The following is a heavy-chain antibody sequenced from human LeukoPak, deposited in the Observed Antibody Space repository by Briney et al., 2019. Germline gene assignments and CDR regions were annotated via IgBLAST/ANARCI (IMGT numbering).Heavy chain of an antibody. CDR1: GYSFTSYW. V-gene: IGHV5-51*01. CDR3: ARSGELPNYYYYGMDV. J-gene: IGHJ6*02. D-gene: IGHD3-10*01. CDR2: IYPGDSDT. Sequence: GESLKISCKGSGYSFTSYWIGWVRQMPGKGLEWMGIIYPGDSDTRYSPSFQGPVTISADKSISTAYLQWSSLKASDTAMYYCARSGELPNYYYYGMDVWGQGTTVTVSS.